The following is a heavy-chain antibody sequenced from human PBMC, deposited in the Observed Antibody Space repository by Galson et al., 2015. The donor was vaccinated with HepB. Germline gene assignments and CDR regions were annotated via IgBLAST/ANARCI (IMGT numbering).Heavy chain of an antibody. J-gene: IGHJ6*02. CDR2: IYSGGFT. Sequence: SLRLSCAASGFTVSSNYMSWVRQAPGKGLEWVSVIYSGGFTYYADSVKGRFTISRDNSENTLYLQMNSLRAEDTAVYYCATLGVGAPTYYYYYGMDVWGQGTTVTVSS. V-gene: IGHV3-66*01. CDR1: GFTVSSNY. CDR3: ATLGVGAPTYYYYYGMDV. D-gene: IGHD3-10*01.